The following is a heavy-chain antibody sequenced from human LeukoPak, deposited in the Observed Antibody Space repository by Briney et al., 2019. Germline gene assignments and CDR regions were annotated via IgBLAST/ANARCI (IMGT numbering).Heavy chain of an antibody. V-gene: IGHV3-53*01. CDR2: IYSGGNT. Sequence: GGSLRLSCAASGFTVNSNYMSWVRQAPGKGLEWVSIIYSGGNTYYADSVKGRFTISRDNSKNVLYLQMNSLRAEDTAVYYCEKRGDKLDLIWGQGTLVTVSS. CDR3: EKRGDKLDLI. CDR1: GFTVNSNY. J-gene: IGHJ4*02. D-gene: IGHD2-21*02.